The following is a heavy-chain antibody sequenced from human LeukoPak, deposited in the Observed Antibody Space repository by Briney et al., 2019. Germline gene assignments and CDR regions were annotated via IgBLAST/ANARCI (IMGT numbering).Heavy chain of an antibody. D-gene: IGHD3-22*01. CDR3: ASSYYYDSSGYYHY. CDR2: ISYDGNIK. CDR1: GFTLSSHA. J-gene: IGHJ4*02. Sequence: GGSLRLSCAASGFTLSSHAIHWVRQAPGKGLEWVALISYDGNIKYYADSVKGRFTISRDNAKNSLYLQMNSLRAEDTALYYCASSYYYDSSGYYHYWGQGTLVTVSS. V-gene: IGHV3-30*04.